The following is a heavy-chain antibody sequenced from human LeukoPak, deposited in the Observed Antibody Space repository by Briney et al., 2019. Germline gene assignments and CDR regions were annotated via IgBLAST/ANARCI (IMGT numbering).Heavy chain of an antibody. D-gene: IGHD1-26*01. V-gene: IGHV1-2*02. CDR3: ARDNRELDFDY. CDR1: GYTFTGYY. J-gene: IGHJ4*02. CDR2: IIPHSGGT. Sequence: GASVKVSCKASGYTFTGYYMHWVRQAPGQGLEWMGWIIPHSGGTNYAQKFQGRVTMTRDTSISTAYMELSRLRSDDTAVYYCARDNRELDFDYWGQGTLVTASS.